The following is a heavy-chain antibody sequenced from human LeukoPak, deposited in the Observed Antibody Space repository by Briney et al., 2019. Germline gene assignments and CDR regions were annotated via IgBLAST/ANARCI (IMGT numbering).Heavy chain of an antibody. CDR3: ARDYGDSRNYNWFDP. Sequence: PSETLSLTCAVYGGSFSGYYWSWIRQPPGKGLEWIGGINHSGSTNYNPSLKSRVTISVDTSKNQFSLKLSSVTAADTAVYYCARDYGDSRNYNWFDPWGQGTLVTVSS. D-gene: IGHD4-17*01. CDR1: GGSFSGYY. V-gene: IGHV4-34*01. J-gene: IGHJ5*02. CDR2: INHSGST.